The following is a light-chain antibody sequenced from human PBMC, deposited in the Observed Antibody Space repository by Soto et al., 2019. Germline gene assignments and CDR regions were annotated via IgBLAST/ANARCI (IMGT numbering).Light chain of an antibody. CDR1: QGISSW. CDR3: HQANSFPLT. V-gene: IGKV1-12*01. Sequence: DVHMTQSLSSVSASVGDRVTITCRASQGISSWLASYPQKLGKAPKLLIYAASSLQCGVPSRFRGSGSGTDCTHTISSLQPEHFATHYCHQANSFPLTFGGGTKVEIK. J-gene: IGKJ4*01. CDR2: AAS.